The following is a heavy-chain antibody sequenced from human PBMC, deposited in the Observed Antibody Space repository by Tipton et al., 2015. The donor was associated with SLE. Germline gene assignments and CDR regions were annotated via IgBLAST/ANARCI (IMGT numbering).Heavy chain of an antibody. D-gene: IGHD7-27*01. CDR1: GFTFSFYW. CDR3: TTCGITGAPCY. V-gene: IGHV3-7*01. CDR2: IKQDGGDK. J-gene: IGHJ4*02. Sequence: GSLRLSCEASGFTFSFYWMSWVRQTPGKGLEWVANIKQDGGDKSYVDSVKGRFTISRDNTKNSLYLQMNSLRVEDAAVYYCTTCGITGAPCYWGQGTLVTVSS.